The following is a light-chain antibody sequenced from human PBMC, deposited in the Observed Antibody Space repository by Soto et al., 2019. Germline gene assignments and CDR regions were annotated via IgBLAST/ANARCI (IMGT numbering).Light chain of an antibody. Sequence: DIQMTQSPSSLSASVVDRVTITCRASQTISSYLNWYQQKPGKAPKLLIYAASSLQSGVPSRFSGSGSGTDFTLTISSLQPEEYAAYYCQQSYSTPYTFGQGTKLEIK. CDR3: QQSYSTPYT. CDR2: AAS. J-gene: IGKJ2*01. V-gene: IGKV1-39*01. CDR1: QTISSY.